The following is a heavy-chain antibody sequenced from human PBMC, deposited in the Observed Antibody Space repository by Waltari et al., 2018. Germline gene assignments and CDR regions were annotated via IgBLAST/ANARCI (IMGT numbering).Heavy chain of an antibody. Sequence: QLQLQESGPGLVKPSETLSLTCTVSGGSISSRSYYWGWIRHPPGKGLAWIGSIYYSGSTYYHPSLKSRVTISVDTSKNQFSLKLSSVTAADTAVYYCARHPRVRDGIAAPSNWGQGTLVTVSS. J-gene: IGHJ4*02. V-gene: IGHV4-39*01. CDR1: GGSISSRSYY. CDR2: IYYSGST. D-gene: IGHD6-6*01. CDR3: ARHPRVRDGIAAPSN.